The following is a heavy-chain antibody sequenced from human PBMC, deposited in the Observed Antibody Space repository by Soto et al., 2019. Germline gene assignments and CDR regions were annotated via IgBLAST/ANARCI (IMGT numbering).Heavy chain of an antibody. CDR3: ATTSLTYYYDSSGYEY. J-gene: IGHJ4*02. CDR1: GFTFSSYW. V-gene: IGHV3-7*01. CDR2: IKQDGSEK. D-gene: IGHD3-22*01. Sequence: GGSLRLSCAASGFTFSSYWMSWVRQAPGKGLEWVANIKQDGSEKYYVDSVKGRFTISRDNAKNSLYLQMNSLRAEDPAVYYGATTSLTYYYDSSGYEYLGQGTLVTVSS.